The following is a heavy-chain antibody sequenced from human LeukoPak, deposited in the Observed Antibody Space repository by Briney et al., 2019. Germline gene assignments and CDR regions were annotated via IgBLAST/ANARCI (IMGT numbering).Heavy chain of an antibody. J-gene: IGHJ3*02. CDR3: TTDQIEDYYDSSGYPGDAFDI. Sequence: PGGSLRLSCAASGFTFSSYAMSWFRQAPGKGLEWVGFIRSKVYGATTEYAASVKGRFTISRDDSKSIAYLQMNSLKTEDVAVYYCTTDQIEDYYDSSGYPGDAFDIWGQGTMATVSS. CDR1: GFTFSSYA. D-gene: IGHD3-22*01. CDR2: IRSKVYGATT. V-gene: IGHV3-49*03.